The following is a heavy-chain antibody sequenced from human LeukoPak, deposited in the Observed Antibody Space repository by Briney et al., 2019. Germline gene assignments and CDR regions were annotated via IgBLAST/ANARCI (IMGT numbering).Heavy chain of an antibody. CDR3: ARHYYGSGSYYSNFDY. D-gene: IGHD3-10*01. CDR1: GGSMSSYY. V-gene: IGHV4-59*08. J-gene: IGHJ4*02. CDR2: IYYSGST. Sequence: PSETLSLTCTVSGGSMSSYYWSWIRQPPGKRLEWIGYIYYSGSTNYNPSLESRVTISVDTSSNQFSLKLSSVTAADTAVYYCARHYYGSGSYYSNFDYWGRGTLVTVSS.